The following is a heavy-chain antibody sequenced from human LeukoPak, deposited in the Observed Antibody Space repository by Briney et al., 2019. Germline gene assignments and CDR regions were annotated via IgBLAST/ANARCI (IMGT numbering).Heavy chain of an antibody. Sequence: GGSLRLSCSASGFTFSSYAMHWVRQAPGKGLEYVSAISSNGGSTYYADSVKGRFTISRDNSKNTLYLQMSSLRAEDTAVYYCVKEYSSGWSYYYYGMDVWGQGTTVTVSS. CDR3: VKEYSSGWSYYYYGMDV. J-gene: IGHJ6*02. CDR2: ISSNGGST. CDR1: GFTFSSYA. D-gene: IGHD6-19*01. V-gene: IGHV3-64D*06.